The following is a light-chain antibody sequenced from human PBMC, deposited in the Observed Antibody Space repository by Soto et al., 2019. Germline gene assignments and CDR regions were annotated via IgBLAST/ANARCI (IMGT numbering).Light chain of an antibody. CDR1: SSNIGAGYD. CDR3: QSYDSSLSAHYA. J-gene: IGLJ1*01. V-gene: IGLV1-40*01. CDR2: GNS. Sequence: QSVLTQPPSVFGAPGQRVTISCTGSSSNIGAGYDVHWYQQLPGTAPKLLIYGNSNRPSGVPDRFSGSKSGTSASLAITGLQAEDEADYYCQSYDSSLSAHYAFGTGTKLTVL.